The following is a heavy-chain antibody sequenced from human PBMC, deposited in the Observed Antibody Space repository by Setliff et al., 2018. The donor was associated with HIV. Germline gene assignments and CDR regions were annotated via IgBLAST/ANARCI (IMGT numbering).Heavy chain of an antibody. CDR1: GYSLSRGYY. J-gene: IGHJ4*02. V-gene: IGHV4-38-2*01. CDR2: IYHSGTT. CDR3: ARHYSNYGPFHY. D-gene: IGHD4-4*01. Sequence: SETLSLTCAVAGYSLSRGYYWGWVRQPPGKGLEWIGSIYHSGTTNYNPSLKSRVTISVDTSENQFSLKLTSVTAADTAVYYCARHYSNYGPFHYWGQGTLVTVSS.